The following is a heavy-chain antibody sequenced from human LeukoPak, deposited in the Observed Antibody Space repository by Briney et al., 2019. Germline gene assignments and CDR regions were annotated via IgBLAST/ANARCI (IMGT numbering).Heavy chain of an antibody. CDR1: NVAFSTYA. Sequence: GGSLRLSCAASNVAFSTYAMTWVRQAPGKGLEWVSSITAGGGTSYADSVKGRFTTSRDNSKNTLYLQMNNLRAEDTAVYYCTKDPNGDYIGAFDFWGQGTMVTVSS. D-gene: IGHD4-17*01. V-gene: IGHV3-23*01. CDR3: TKDPNGDYIGAFDF. J-gene: IGHJ3*01. CDR2: ITAGGGT.